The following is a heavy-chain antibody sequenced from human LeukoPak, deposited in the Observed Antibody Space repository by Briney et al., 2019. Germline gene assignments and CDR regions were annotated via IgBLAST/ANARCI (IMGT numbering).Heavy chain of an antibody. CDR1: GYIFTNYY. D-gene: IGHD6-13*01. J-gene: IGHJ4*02. CDR2: INTNTGNP. V-gene: IGHV7-4-1*02. Sequence: ASVKVSCKASGYIFTNYYIHWMRQAPGQGLEWMGWINTNTGNPTYAQGFTGRFVFSLDTSVSTAYLQISSLKAEDTAVYYCARGFIAPLDWGQGTLVTVSS. CDR3: ARGFIAPLD.